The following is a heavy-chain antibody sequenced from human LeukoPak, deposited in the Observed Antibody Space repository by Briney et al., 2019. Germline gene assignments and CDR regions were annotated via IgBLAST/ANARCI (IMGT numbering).Heavy chain of an antibody. J-gene: IGHJ3*02. Sequence: GGSLRLSCAASVFTFSSYAMSWVRQAAGKGLEWVSAISGSGDSTYYADSVKGRFTISRDNSKNTLYLQMNSLRAEDTAVYYCAKASANWVTDAFDIWGQGTMVTVSS. CDR2: ISGSGDST. CDR3: AKASANWVTDAFDI. V-gene: IGHV3-23*01. CDR1: VFTFSSYA. D-gene: IGHD7-27*01.